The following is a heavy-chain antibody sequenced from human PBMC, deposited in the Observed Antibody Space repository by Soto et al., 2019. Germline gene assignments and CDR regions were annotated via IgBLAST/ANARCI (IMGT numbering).Heavy chain of an antibody. CDR2: ISCCGGTA. CDR1: GFNFNKYA. J-gene: IGHJ4*02. CDR3: AKADGQQWLLPHLEN. Sequence: EVQLLESGGGLVRPGESLRLSCAASGFNFNKYAMSWVRQAPGEGHEWVSGISCCGGTASYADSVKGRFTIARDDAKNTLYLDMNSLRVEDTAEYYCAKADGQQWLLPHLENWGRGTLVTVS. V-gene: IGHV3-23*01. D-gene: IGHD6-19*01.